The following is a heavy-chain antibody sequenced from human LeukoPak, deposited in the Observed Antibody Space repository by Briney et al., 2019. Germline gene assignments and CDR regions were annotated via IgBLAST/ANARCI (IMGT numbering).Heavy chain of an antibody. D-gene: IGHD5-18*01. CDR1: GYTFTSYA. CDR3: ARDYSYGYFYYYYGMDV. Sequence: ASVKVSCKASGYTFTSYAMNWVRQAPGQGLEWMGWIHTNTGNPTYAQGFTGRFVFSLDTSVSTAYLQISSLKAEDTAVYYCARDYSYGYFYYYYGMDVWGQGTTVTVSS. J-gene: IGHJ6*02. V-gene: IGHV7-4-1*02. CDR2: IHTNTGNP.